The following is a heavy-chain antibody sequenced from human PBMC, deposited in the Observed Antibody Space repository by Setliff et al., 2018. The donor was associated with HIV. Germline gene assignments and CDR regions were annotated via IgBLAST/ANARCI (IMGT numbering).Heavy chain of an antibody. CDR1: GGSFSGYY. CDR2: MNHRGVI. V-gene: IGHV4-34*01. J-gene: IGHJ4*02. Sequence: KPSETLSLTCTVYGGSFSGYYWTWIRQPPGKGLEFIGEMNHRGVIKYLSSLKSRVTMAVYTSKKQFSLKLKSVTAADTAVYYCFLFYDDRSGFYWDWGQGTPVTVSS. CDR3: FLFYDDRSGFYWD. D-gene: IGHD3-22*01.